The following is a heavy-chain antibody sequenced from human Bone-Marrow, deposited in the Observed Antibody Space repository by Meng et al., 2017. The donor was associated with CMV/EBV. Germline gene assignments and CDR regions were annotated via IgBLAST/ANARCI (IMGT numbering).Heavy chain of an antibody. CDR1: GYSISSGYY. V-gene: IGHV4-38-2*02. CDR3: ARGPTTAKPFDY. J-gene: IGHJ4*02. D-gene: IGHD4-17*01. Sequence: SETLSLTCTVSGYSISSGYYWSWIRQPPGKGLEWIGEINHSGSTNYNPSLKSRVTISVDTSKNQFSLKLSSVTAADTAVYYCARGPTTAKPFDYWGQGTRVTVSS. CDR2: INHSGST.